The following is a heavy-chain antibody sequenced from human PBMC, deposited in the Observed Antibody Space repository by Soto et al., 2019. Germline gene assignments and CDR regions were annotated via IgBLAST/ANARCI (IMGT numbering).Heavy chain of an antibody. CDR1: GFTFYGYA. J-gene: IGHJ6*03. CDR3: AKETYSSGWYAYMDA. CDR2: ISWNSGSI. V-gene: IGHV3-9*01. Sequence: GGSLRLSCAAAGFTFYGYAMHWVRQAPGKGLEWVSGISWNSGSIGYADSVKGRFTISRDNAKNSLYLQMNSLRAEDTALYYCAKETYSSGWYAYMDAWGKGTTVTVSS. D-gene: IGHD6-19*01.